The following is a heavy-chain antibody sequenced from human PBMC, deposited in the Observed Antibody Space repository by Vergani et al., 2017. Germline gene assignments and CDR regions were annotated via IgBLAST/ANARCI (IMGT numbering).Heavy chain of an antibody. D-gene: IGHD3-10*01. J-gene: IGHJ4*02. CDR3: ARSRIYYSAGSPDY. CDR1: GASVNSYY. Sequence: QVKLQESGPGLVKPSETLSLTCTVSGASVNSYYWSWIRQPPGKGLEWMGYVFFRGDTLYDPSVKGRMTISLNTSSNQFSLYLTSVTAADTAIYYCARSRIYYSAGSPDYWGQGTLVTVSS. CDR2: VFFRGDT. V-gene: IGHV4-59*02.